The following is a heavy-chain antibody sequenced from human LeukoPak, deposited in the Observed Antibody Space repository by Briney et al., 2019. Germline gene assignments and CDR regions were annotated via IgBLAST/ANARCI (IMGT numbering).Heavy chain of an antibody. CDR3: ASASPPPPVLLWFGEPPPDY. Sequence: TGGSLRLSCAASGFTFSSYWMHWVRQAPGKGLVWVSRINSDGSSTSYADSVKGRFTISRDNAKNTLYLQMNSLRAEDTAVYYCASASPPPPVLLWFGEPPPDYWGQGTLVTVSS. CDR2: INSDGSST. CDR1: GFTFSSYW. D-gene: IGHD3-10*01. V-gene: IGHV3-74*01. J-gene: IGHJ4*02.